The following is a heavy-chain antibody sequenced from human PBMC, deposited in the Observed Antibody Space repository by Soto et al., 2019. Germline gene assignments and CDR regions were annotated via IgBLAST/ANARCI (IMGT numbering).Heavy chain of an antibody. V-gene: IGHV3-23*01. CDR2: FSGSGGST. CDR1: GVTFRSYA. CDR3: AKDILRGYCSSTTCPRYYYHYYGMDV. J-gene: IGHJ6*02. Sequence: PGGSRRLSWSTLGVTFRSYALSWGPHAPGKGVGWVSAFSGSGGSTYYAASVKGRFTISRDNSKNTLYLQMNSLRAEDTAVYYCAKDILRGYCSSTTCPRYYYHYYGMDVSGQWTTVTVAS. D-gene: IGHD2-2*01.